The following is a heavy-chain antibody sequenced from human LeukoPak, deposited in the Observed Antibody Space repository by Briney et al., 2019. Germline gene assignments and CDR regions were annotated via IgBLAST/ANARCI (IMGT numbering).Heavy chain of an antibody. D-gene: IGHD6-13*01. CDR3: ARDIARESSFP. CDR1: GFTFSSYW. CDR2: INTDGSST. V-gene: IGHV3-74*01. Sequence: GGSLRLSCAASGFTFSSYWMHWVRQAPGKGLVWVSRINTDGSSTSYAESVKGRFTISRDNAKNTLYLQMNSLRAEDTAVYYCARDIARESSFPWGQGTLVTVSS. J-gene: IGHJ5*02.